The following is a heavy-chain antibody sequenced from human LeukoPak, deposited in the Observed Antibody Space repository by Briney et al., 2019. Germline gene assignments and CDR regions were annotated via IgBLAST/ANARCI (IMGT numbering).Heavy chain of an antibody. V-gene: IGHV1-2*02. CDR2: INPNSGGT. D-gene: IGHD2-15*01. CDR1: GYTFTDYY. CDR3: ARGTIVDDAFDI. J-gene: IGHJ3*02. Sequence: WASVKVSCKASGYTFTDYYMHWVRQAPGQGLEWMGWINPNSGGTNYAQKFQGRVTMTRDTSISTAYMELSRLRSDDTAVYYCARGTIVDDAFDIWGQGTMVTVSS.